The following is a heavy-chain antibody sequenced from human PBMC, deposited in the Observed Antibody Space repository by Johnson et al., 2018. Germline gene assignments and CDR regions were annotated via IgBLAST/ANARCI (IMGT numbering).Heavy chain of an antibody. CDR1: VASVSRNS. V-gene: IGHV4-59*02. CDR2: LSYSGTT. J-gene: IGHJ6*03. Sequence: QVQLQESGPGLVKPSETLSLTCTVSVASVSRNSWRWVRQSPGKGLEWIGYLSYSGTTNYSPSLGSRIPLSVEASKNQNSLKVSSVTAADTAIYYCARIHLGYDFRTVTATTPTHYDYMDVWGKGTTVTVSS. D-gene: IGHD5-12*01. CDR3: ARIHLGYDFRTVTATTPTHYDYMDV.